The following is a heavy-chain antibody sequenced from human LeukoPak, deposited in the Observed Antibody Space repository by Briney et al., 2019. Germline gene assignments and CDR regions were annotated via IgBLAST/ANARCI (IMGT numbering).Heavy chain of an antibody. J-gene: IGHJ4*02. CDR3: AKTGTPWYYFDY. CDR2: ISGSGGST. D-gene: IGHD6-13*01. V-gene: IGHV3-23*01. CDR1: GFTFSSYA. Sequence: GGSLRLSCAASGFTFSSYAMSWVRQAPGKGLEWVSAISGSGGSTYYADSVKGRFTISRDNTKNTLYLQMNSLRAEDTAVYYCAKTGTPWYYFDYWGQGTLVTVSS.